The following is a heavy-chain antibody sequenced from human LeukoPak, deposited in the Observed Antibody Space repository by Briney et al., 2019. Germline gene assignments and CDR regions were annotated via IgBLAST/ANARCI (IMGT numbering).Heavy chain of an antibody. Sequence: PSETLSLTCTVSGGSISSGSYHWSWVRQPAGKGLEWIGRIHSSGITTYNPSLKSRVTISVDTSKSQFSLKLSTVTAADTAVYFCAQAQALGYGWPTALALDIWGQGTMVTVSS. CDR2: IHSSGIT. D-gene: IGHD6-19*01. CDR1: GGSISSGSYH. V-gene: IGHV4-61*02. CDR3: AQAQALGYGWPTALALDI. J-gene: IGHJ3*02.